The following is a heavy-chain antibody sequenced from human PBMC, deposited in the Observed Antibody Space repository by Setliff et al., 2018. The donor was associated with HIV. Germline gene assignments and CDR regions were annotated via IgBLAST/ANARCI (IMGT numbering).Heavy chain of an antibody. CDR1: GGSFSAYH. CDR2: INHSGST. Sequence: SETLSLTCSVYGGSFSAYHWSWIRQPPGKGLEWIGEINHSGSTNYNPSLKSRVTISVDTSKNQFSLKLSSVTAADTAVYYCARRRWELLKRGAAFDIWGQGTMVTVSS. V-gene: IGHV4-34*01. CDR3: ARRRWELLKRGAAFDI. J-gene: IGHJ3*02. D-gene: IGHD1-26*01.